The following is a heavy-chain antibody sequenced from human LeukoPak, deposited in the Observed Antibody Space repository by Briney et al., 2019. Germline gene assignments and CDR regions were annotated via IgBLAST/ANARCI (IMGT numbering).Heavy chain of an antibody. CDR1: GDSISSGGSF. CDR3: ASRPYYYDSSGFGAFDI. V-gene: IGHV4-31*03. D-gene: IGHD3-22*01. Sequence: PSETLSLTCTVSGDSISSGGSFWSWIRQHPRRGLEWIGYIYYSGSTYYNPSLQSRITISVDTSKNRFSLKLSSVTAADTAVYYCASRPYYYDSSGFGAFDIWGQGTMVTVSS. J-gene: IGHJ3*02. CDR2: IYYSGST.